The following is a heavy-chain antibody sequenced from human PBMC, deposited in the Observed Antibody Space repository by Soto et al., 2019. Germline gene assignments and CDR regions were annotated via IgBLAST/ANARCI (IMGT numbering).Heavy chain of an antibody. CDR1: GFTLDDYA. Sequence: EVQLVESGGGLVQPGRSLRLSCAASGFTLDDYAMHWVRQAPGKGLEWVSGISWNSGSIGYADSVKGRFTISRDNAINSLSLQMNSLRAEDTALYYCAKALDGDYKYYFDYWGQGTLVTVSS. D-gene: IGHD4-17*01. CDR2: ISWNSGSI. V-gene: IGHV3-9*01. CDR3: AKALDGDYKYYFDY. J-gene: IGHJ4*02.